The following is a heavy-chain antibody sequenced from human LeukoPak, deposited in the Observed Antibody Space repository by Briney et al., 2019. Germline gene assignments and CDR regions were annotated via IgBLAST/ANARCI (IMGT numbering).Heavy chain of an antibody. V-gene: IGHV3-23*01. Sequence: PGGSLRLSWAASGFTFSSYAMTWVRQAPGKGLEWVSGISGSGGSTYYADSVKGRFTISRDNSKNTLYVQMNSLRAEDTAVYYCAKSDYYDSSGYYYGSDYWGQGTLVTVSS. CDR3: AKSDYYDSSGYYYGSDY. D-gene: IGHD3-22*01. CDR2: ISGSGGST. CDR1: GFTFSSYA. J-gene: IGHJ4*02.